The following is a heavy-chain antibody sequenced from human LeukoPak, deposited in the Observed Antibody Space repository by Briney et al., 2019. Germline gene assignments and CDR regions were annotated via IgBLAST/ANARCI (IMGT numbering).Heavy chain of an antibody. CDR1: GGSISSYY. CDR2: IYYSGST. Sequence: PSETLSLTCTVSGGSISSYYWSWIRQPPGKGLEWIGYIYYSGSTNYNPSLKSRVTISVDTSKNQFSLKLSSVTAADTAAYYCARAMVGSPYDILTGYSHYYYGMDVWGQGTTVTVSS. J-gene: IGHJ6*02. D-gene: IGHD3-9*01. V-gene: IGHV4-59*08. CDR3: ARAMVGSPYDILTGYSHYYYGMDV.